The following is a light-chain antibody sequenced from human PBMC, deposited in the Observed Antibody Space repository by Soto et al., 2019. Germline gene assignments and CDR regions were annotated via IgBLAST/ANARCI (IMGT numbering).Light chain of an antibody. Sequence: QSVLTQPASVSGSPGQSITISCTGTSSDVGGYNYVSWYQQHPGKAPKLMIYEVSNRPSGVSNRFSGSKSGNTASLTISGLQAEDEDEYYCSSYTSSSIDYVFGTGTKLTVL. V-gene: IGLV2-14*01. CDR2: EVS. CDR1: SSDVGGYNY. CDR3: SSYTSSSIDYV. J-gene: IGLJ1*01.